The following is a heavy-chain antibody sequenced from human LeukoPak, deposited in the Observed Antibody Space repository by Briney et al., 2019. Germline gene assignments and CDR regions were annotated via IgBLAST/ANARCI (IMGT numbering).Heavy chain of an antibody. CDR3: ASLRHSSGVDS. CDR1: GGSFSGYY. D-gene: IGHD3-22*01. V-gene: IGHV4-34*01. J-gene: IGHJ4*02. CDR2: INHSGST. Sequence: SETLSLTCAVYGGSFSGYYWSWIRQPPGKGLEWIGEINHSGSTNYNPSLKSRVTISVDTSKNQFSLKLSSVTAADTAVYYCASLRHSSGVDSWGQGTLVTVSS.